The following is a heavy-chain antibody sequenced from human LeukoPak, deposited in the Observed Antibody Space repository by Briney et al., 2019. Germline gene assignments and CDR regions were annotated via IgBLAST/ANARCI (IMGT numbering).Heavy chain of an antibody. V-gene: IGHV1-18*01. CDR2: ISAYNGNT. Sequence: ASVKVSCKASGYTFTSYGISWVRQAPGQGLEWMGWISAYNGNTNYSQKLQGRVTMTTDTSTSPAYMELSRLRSDDTAVYYCARVMIFGVAPQLHPTKWNDAFDIWGQGTMVTVSS. CDR1: GYTFTSYG. J-gene: IGHJ3*02. CDR3: ARVMIFGVAPQLHPTKWNDAFDI. D-gene: IGHD3-3*01.